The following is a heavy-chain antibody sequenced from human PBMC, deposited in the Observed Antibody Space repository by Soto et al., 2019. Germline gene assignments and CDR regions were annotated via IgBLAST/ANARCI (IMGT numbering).Heavy chain of an antibody. CDR2: ISGSSKTI. V-gene: IGHV3-48*02. D-gene: IGHD1-26*01. J-gene: IGHJ4*02. CDR1: GGTCSDSG. CDR3: ARDKKWAFDY. Sequence: PVGSLRLSCAASGGTCSDSGMHWVRQAPGKGLEWVSYISGSSKTIYYADSVKGRFTISRDNAKNSVYLQMNSLRDEDTAMYYCARDKKWAFDYWGQGARVTVSS.